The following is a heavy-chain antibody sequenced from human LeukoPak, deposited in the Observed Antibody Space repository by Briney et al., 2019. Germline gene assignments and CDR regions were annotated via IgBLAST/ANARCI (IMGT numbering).Heavy chain of an antibody. CDR1: GGSISNTNW. CDR2: ISLTGRT. D-gene: IGHD2-8*01. V-gene: IGHV4-4*02. J-gene: IGHJ4*02. Sequence: SETLSLTCGVSGGSISNTNWWSWVRQPPGQGLEWIGEISLTGRTHYNPSLESRVTVSLKKSKNQHSLNLTSVTAADTAVYYCSRENGAFSPFGYWGQGTLVTVLS. CDR3: SRENGAFSPFGY.